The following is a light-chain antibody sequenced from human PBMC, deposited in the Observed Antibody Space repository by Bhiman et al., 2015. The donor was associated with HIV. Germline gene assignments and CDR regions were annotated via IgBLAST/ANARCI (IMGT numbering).Light chain of an antibody. V-gene: IGLV3-1*01. Sequence: SYELTQPPSVSVSPRQTANITCSGDKLGDKYACWFQQKPGQSPVVVIYQDNKRPSGIPERFSGSNSGNTATLTISDTQAMDEADYYCQAWDSSTYNYVFGTGTKVTVL. CDR1: KLGDKY. J-gene: IGLJ1*01. CDR3: QAWDSSTYNYV. CDR2: QDN.